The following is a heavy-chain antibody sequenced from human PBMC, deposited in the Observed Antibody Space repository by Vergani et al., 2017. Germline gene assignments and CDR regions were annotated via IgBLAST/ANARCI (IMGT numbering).Heavy chain of an antibody. CDR1: GYSISSGYY. V-gene: IGHV4-38-2*02. D-gene: IGHD6-19*01. Sequence: QVQVQESGPGLVKPSETLSLTCSVSGYSISSGYYWGWIRQPPGKGLEWIGSIYHSGSTYYNPSLKSRVTISVDTSKNQFSLKLSSVTAADTAVYYCASAHSIAVAGYDYWGQGTLVTVSS. CDR2: IYHSGST. CDR3: ASAHSIAVAGYDY. J-gene: IGHJ4*02.